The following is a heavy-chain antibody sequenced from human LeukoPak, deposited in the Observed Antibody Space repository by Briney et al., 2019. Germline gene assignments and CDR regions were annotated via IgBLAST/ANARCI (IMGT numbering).Heavy chain of an antibody. D-gene: IGHD3-22*01. CDR3: ARTTNYYDSSGYYYYNYFDY. Sequence: SETLSLTCTVSGGSISSSSYYWGWIRQPPGTGLEWIGSIYYSGSTYYNPSLKSRVTISVDTSKNQFSLKLSSVTAADTAVYYCARTTNYYDSSGYYYYNYFDYWGQGTLVTVSS. CDR2: IYYSGST. CDR1: GGSISSSSYY. V-gene: IGHV4-39*07. J-gene: IGHJ4*02.